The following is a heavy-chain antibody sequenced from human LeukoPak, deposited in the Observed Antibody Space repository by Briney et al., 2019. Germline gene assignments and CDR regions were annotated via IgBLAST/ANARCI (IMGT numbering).Heavy chain of an antibody. Sequence: GESLKISCAASGFTFSSYGMHWVRQAPGKGLEWVAVIWYDGSNEFCADSVKGRFTISRDNSKNTLYLQMNSLRAEDTAVYYCVRDMGSSWYGPIDYWGQGTLVTVSS. D-gene: IGHD6-13*01. CDR2: IWYDGSNE. CDR1: GFTFSSYG. CDR3: VRDMGSSWYGPIDY. J-gene: IGHJ4*02. V-gene: IGHV3-33*01.